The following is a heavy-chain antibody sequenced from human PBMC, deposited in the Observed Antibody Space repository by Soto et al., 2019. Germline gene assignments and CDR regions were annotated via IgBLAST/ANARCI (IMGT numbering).Heavy chain of an antibody. Sequence: GGSLRLSCAASGFTFSSYYMHWVRQATGKGLEWVSAIGTAGDTYYPGSVKGRFTISRENAKNSLYLQMNSLRAGDTAVYYCARRAYYDFWSGYSSEYYYYYMDVWGKGTTVTVSS. CDR2: IGTAGDT. J-gene: IGHJ6*03. V-gene: IGHV3-13*01. CDR1: GFTFSSYY. D-gene: IGHD3-3*01. CDR3: ARRAYYDFWSGYSSEYYYYYMDV.